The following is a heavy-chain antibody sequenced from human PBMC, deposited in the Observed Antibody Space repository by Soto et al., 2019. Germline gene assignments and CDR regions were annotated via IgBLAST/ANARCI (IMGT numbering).Heavy chain of an antibody. Sequence: QVQLQESGPGLVKPSQTLYLTCTVSGGSISSGGYYWSWIRQHPGKGLEWIGYTYYSGSTYYNPSLKSRVTRAVDTSKNQFSLKLSSVTAADTAVYYCASVDGSGHHYYYYGMDVWGQGTTVTVAS. CDR1: GGSISSGGYY. CDR3: ASVDGSGHHYYYYGMDV. CDR2: TYYSGST. D-gene: IGHD3-10*01. J-gene: IGHJ6*02. V-gene: IGHV4-31*03.